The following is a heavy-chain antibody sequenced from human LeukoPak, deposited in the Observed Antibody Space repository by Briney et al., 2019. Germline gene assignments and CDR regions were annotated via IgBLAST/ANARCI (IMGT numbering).Heavy chain of an antibody. Sequence: SETLSLTCTVSGDSIVSDPYYWSWIRQPAGKGLEWIGRMRISRTTNYNPSFKSRATISADTPKNQFSLMLTSVTAADTAVYYCARDRFGDHSQNYYELGYWGQGKLVTISS. V-gene: IGHV4-61*02. CDR3: ARDRFGDHSQNYYELGY. D-gene: IGHD3-3*01. J-gene: IGHJ4*02. CDR1: GDSIVSDPYY. CDR2: MRISRTT.